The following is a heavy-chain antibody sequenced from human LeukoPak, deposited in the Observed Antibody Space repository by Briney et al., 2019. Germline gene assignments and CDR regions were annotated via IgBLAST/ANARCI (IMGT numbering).Heavy chain of an antibody. CDR3: AFGSRVSRGFDY. Sequence: ASVKVSCKASGGTFSSYAISWVRQAPGQGLEWMGGIIPIFGTANYAQKFQGRVTITADESTSTAYMELSSLRSEDTAVYYCAFGSRVSRGFDYWGQGTLVTVSS. CDR2: IIPIFGTA. V-gene: IGHV1-69*13. CDR1: GGTFSSYA. J-gene: IGHJ4*02. D-gene: IGHD5/OR15-5a*01.